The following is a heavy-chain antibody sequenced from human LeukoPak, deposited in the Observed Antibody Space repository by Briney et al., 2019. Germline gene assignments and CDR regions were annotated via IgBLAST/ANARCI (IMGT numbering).Heavy chain of an antibody. CDR2: ISSSSSTI. CDR1: GFTFSSYS. J-gene: IGHJ4*02. Sequence: GGSLRLSCAASGFTFSSYSMNWVRQAPGKGLEWVSYISSSSSTIYYADSVKGRFTISRDNAKNSLYLQMNSLRAEDTAVYYCARVVVPAAIYRGYFDYWGQGTLVTVSS. CDR3: ARVVVPAAIYRGYFDY. V-gene: IGHV3-48*01. D-gene: IGHD2-2*02.